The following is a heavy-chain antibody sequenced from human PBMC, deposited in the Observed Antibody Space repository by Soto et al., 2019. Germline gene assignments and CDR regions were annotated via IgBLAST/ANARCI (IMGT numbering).Heavy chain of an antibody. Sequence: SVKVSCKASGGTFSSYTISWVRQAPGQGLEWMGRIIPILGIANYAQKFQGRVTITADKSTSTAYMELSSPRSEDTAVYYCARDLDFWSVYDYWGRGTLVTVPS. J-gene: IGHJ4*02. V-gene: IGHV1-69*04. D-gene: IGHD3-3*01. CDR3: ARDLDFWSVYDY. CDR1: GGTFSSYT. CDR2: IIPILGIA.